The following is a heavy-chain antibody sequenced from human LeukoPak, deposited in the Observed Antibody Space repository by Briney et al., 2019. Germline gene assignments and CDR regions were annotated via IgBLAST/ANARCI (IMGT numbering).Heavy chain of an antibody. J-gene: IGHJ4*02. CDR3: AKEGRYCSGGSCYSGFY. V-gene: IGHV3-23*01. Sequence: GGSLRLSCAASGFTFSSYGMTWVRQAPGKGLEWVSTISGSVGSTYYADSVKGRFTISRDNSKNTLYLQMNSLRAEDTAVYYCAKEGRYCSGGSCYSGFYWGQGTLVTVSS. D-gene: IGHD2-15*01. CDR1: GFTFSSYG. CDR2: ISGSVGST.